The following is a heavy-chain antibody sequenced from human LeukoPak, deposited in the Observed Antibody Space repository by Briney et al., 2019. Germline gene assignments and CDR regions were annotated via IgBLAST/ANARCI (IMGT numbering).Heavy chain of an antibody. J-gene: IGHJ4*01. CDR1: GFTFSSYA. D-gene: IGHD3-22*01. V-gene: IGHV3-30-3*01. CDR3: ARDNVLSGYYDSSGSLGYFDY. CDR2: ISYDGSNK. Sequence: GGSLRLSCAASGFTFSSYAMHWVRQAPGKGLEWVAVISYDGSNKYYADSVKGRFTISRDNSKNTLYLQMNSLRAEDTAVYYCARDNVLSGYYDSSGSLGYFDYWGQEPWSPSPQ.